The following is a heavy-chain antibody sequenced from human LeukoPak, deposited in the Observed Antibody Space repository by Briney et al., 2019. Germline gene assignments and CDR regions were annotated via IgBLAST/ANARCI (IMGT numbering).Heavy chain of an antibody. V-gene: IGHV3-74*01. CDR3: ARMDYYDSSGYPHWYFDL. CDR1: GFTFSNYW. D-gene: IGHD3-22*01. Sequence: QPGGSLRLSCAASGFTFSNYWMHWVRQAPGKGLVWVSRSKSDGSSTSYADSVKGRFTISRDNAKNTLYLQMSSLRAEDTAVYYCARMDYYDSSGYPHWYFDLWGRGTLVTASS. J-gene: IGHJ2*01. CDR2: SKSDGSST.